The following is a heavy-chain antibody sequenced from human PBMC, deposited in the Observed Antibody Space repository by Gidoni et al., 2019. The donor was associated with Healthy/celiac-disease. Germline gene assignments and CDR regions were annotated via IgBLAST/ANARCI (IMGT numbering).Heavy chain of an antibody. Sequence: QLQLQESGPGLVKPSETLSLTCTVSGGSISSSSYYWGWIRQPPGKGLEWIGSIYYSGSTYYNPSLKSRVTISVDTSKNQFSLKLSSVTAADTAVYYCARDTPLAWGLEVWFDPWGQGTLVTVSS. CDR3: ARDTPLAWGLEVWFDP. V-gene: IGHV4-39*02. D-gene: IGHD7-27*01. J-gene: IGHJ5*02. CDR2: IYYSGST. CDR1: GGSISSSSYY.